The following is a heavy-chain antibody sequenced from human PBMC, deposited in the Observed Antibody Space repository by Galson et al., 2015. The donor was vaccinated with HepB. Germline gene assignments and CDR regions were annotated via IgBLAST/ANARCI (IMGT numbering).Heavy chain of an antibody. J-gene: IGHJ4*02. CDR1: GFTFSNYG. CDR2: MSYDGSNK. CDR3: AKDPYLYSALAGTMAGFDY. V-gene: IGHV3-30*18. D-gene: IGHD6-19*01. Sequence: LRLSCAASGFTFSNYGMHWVRQAPGEGLEWVAVMSYDGSNKYYADSVTGRFTISRDNSKNTLYLQMNSLRAEDTALYYCAKDPYLYSALAGTMAGFDYWGQGTLVTVSS.